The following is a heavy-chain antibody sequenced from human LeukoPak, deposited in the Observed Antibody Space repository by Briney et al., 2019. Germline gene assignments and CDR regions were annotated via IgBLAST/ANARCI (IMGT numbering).Heavy chain of an antibody. D-gene: IGHD6-19*01. CDR3: ARVASGWYPVGYYYYYMDV. V-gene: IGHV3-74*01. CDR2: INSDGSST. CDR1: GFTFSSYW. J-gene: IGHJ6*03. Sequence: GGSLRLSCAASGFTFSSYWMHWVRQAPGKGLVWVSRINSDGSSTSYADSVKGRFTISRDNAKNTLYLQMNSLRAEDTAVYYCARVASGWYPVGYYYYYMDVWGKGTTVTVSS.